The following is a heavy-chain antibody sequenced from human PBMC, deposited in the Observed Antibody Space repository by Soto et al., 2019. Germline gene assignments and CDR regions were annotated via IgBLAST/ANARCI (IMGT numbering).Heavy chain of an antibody. V-gene: IGHV5-51*01. CDR2: IYPGDSDT. D-gene: IGHD3-3*01. Sequence: GESLNISCKGSXYSFTSYWIGLVRQMPGKGLEWMGIIYPGDSDTRYSPSFQGQVTISADKSISTAYLQWSSLKASDTAMYYCARHYNFWSGYEAGPDYWGQGTLVTVSS. CDR1: XYSFTSYW. J-gene: IGHJ4*02. CDR3: ARHYNFWSGYEAGPDY.